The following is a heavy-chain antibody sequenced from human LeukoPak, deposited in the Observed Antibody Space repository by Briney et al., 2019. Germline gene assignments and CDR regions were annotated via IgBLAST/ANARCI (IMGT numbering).Heavy chain of an antibody. Sequence: SETLSLTCAVYGGSFSGYYWSWIRQPPGKGLEWIGEINHSGSTNYNPSLKSRVTISVDTSKNQFSRKLSSVTAADTAVYYCARAGPPNYYDSSGYYCDYWGQGTLVTVSS. CDR3: ARAGPPNYYDSSGYYCDY. J-gene: IGHJ4*02. CDR1: GGSFSGYY. CDR2: INHSGST. D-gene: IGHD3-22*01. V-gene: IGHV4-34*01.